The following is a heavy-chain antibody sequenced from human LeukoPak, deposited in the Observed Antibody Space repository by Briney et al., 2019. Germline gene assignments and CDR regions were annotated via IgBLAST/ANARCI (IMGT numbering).Heavy chain of an antibody. Sequence: IPSETLSLTCTVSGGSISSGDYSWSWIRQPAGKGLEWIGRIYPSGSTNYNPSLKSRVTMSVDTSKNQFSLKLSSVTAADTAVYYCARGMIHYTGWYDYWGQGTLVTVSS. V-gene: IGHV4-61*02. D-gene: IGHD6-19*01. J-gene: IGHJ4*02. CDR2: IYPSGST. CDR3: ARGMIHYTGWYDY. CDR1: GGSISSGDYS.